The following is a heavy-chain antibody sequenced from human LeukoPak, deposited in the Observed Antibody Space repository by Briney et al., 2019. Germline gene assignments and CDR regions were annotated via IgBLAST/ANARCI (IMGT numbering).Heavy chain of an antibody. V-gene: IGHV1-8*01. Sequence: ASVKVSCKASGYTFTSYDINWVRQATGQGLEWMGWMNPNSGSTGYAQKFQGRVTMTRNTSISTAYMELSSLRSEDTAVYYCARGAGRAGGPKYYFDYWGQGTLVTVSS. D-gene: IGHD2-8*02. J-gene: IGHJ4*02. CDR2: MNPNSGST. CDR3: ARGAGRAGGPKYYFDY. CDR1: GYTFTSYD.